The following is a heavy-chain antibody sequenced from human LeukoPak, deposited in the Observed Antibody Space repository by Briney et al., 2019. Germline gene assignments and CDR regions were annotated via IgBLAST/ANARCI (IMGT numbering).Heavy chain of an antibody. V-gene: IGHV4-39*07. CDR2: IYYSGST. J-gene: IGHJ4*02. CDR1: GGSISSSSYY. Sequence: PSETLSLTCTVSGGSISSSSYYWGWIRQPPGKGLEWIGSIYYSGSTYYNPSLKSRVTISVDTSKNQFSLKLSSVTAADTAVYYCARGIDMVRGAIPYGYWGQGTLVTVSS. D-gene: IGHD3-10*01. CDR3: ARGIDMVRGAIPYGY.